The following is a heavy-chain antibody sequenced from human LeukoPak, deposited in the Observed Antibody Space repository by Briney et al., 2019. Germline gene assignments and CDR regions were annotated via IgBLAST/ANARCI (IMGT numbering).Heavy chain of an antibody. D-gene: IGHD3-22*01. CDR3: AKDTSTLYYYDSSSYY. J-gene: IGHJ4*02. CDR2: ISGSGGST. CDR1: GFTFSSYA. Sequence: PGGSLRLSCAASGFTFSSYAMSWVRQAPGKGLEWVSAISGSGGSTYYADSVKGRFTISRDNSKNTLYLQMNSLRAEDTAVYYCAKDTSTLYYYDSSSYYWGQGTLVTVSS. V-gene: IGHV3-23*01.